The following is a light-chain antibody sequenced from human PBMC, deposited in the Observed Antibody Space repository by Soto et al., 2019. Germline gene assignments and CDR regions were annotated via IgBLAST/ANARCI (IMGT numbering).Light chain of an antibody. CDR1: RSNIGNNY. CDR3: GTWDSSLSAAV. CDR2: DDN. J-gene: IGLJ3*02. V-gene: IGLV1-51*01. Sequence: QSVLTQPPSVSAAPGQKVTISCSGSRSNIGNNYVSWYQQLPGTAPKVLIYDDNKRPSGIPDRFSGSKSGTSATLGITGLQTGDEADYYCGTWDSSLSAAVFGGGTK.